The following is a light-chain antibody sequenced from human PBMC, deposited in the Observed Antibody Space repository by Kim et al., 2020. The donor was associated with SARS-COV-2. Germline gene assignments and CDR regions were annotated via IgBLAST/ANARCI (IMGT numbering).Light chain of an antibody. CDR1: QSVSNRY. J-gene: IGKJ2*01. Sequence: LSPGERATLSCRASQSVSNRYLAWYQQKPGQAPRLLIFGASSRATGIPDRFSGSGSGTDFTLTISRLEPEDFAVYYCQQYGSSLYTFGQGTKLE. CDR2: GAS. V-gene: IGKV3-20*01. CDR3: QQYGSSLYT.